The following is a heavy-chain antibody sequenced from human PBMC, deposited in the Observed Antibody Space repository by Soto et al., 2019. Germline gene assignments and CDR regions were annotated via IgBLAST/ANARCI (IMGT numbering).Heavy chain of an antibody. J-gene: IGHJ3*02. CDR3: ARSALPYTFEI. V-gene: IGHV3-74*01. CDR2: IKTDGSWA. D-gene: IGHD1-20*01. CDR1: GFTFSSYG. Sequence: EVQLVESGGGIVQPGGSLRLSCEASGFTFSSYGRHWVRQTPGQGLLWVSQIKTDGSWASYADSVKGRFTVSRDNAKNTMFLQMNSLRAEDTAVYYCARSALPYTFEIRGQGTMVTVSS.